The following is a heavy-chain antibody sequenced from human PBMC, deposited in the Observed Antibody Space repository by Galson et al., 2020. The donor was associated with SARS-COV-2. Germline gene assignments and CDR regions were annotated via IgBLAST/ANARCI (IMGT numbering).Heavy chain of an antibody. D-gene: IGHD6-13*01. J-gene: IGHJ6*02. CDR2: ISAYNGNT. CDR3: ARIRPGIAAAGGYYYYGMDV. Sequence: ASVKVSCKASGYTFTSYGISWVRQAPGQGLEWMGWISAYNGNTNYAQKLQGRVTMTTDTSTSTAYMELRSLRSDDTAVYYCARIRPGIAAAGGYYYYGMDVWGQGTTVTVSS. V-gene: IGHV1-18*01. CDR1: GYTFTSYG.